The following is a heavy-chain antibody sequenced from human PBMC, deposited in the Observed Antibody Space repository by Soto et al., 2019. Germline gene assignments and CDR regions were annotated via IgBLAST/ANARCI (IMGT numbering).Heavy chain of an antibody. J-gene: IGHJ3*02. CDR2: ISYDGSNK. CDR1: GFTFSSYA. Sequence: GGSLRLSCAASGFTFSSYAMHWVRQAPGKGLEWVAVISYDGSNKYYADSVKGRFTISRDNSKNTLYLQMNSLRAEDTAVYYCARDRAGAFDIWGQGTMVTVSS. D-gene: IGHD6-19*01. V-gene: IGHV3-30-3*01. CDR3: ARDRAGAFDI.